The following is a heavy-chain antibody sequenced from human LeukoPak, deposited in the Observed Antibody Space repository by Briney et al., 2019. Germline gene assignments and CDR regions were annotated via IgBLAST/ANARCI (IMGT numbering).Heavy chain of an antibody. D-gene: IGHD1-7*01. CDR3: ARLITGTTTAFDI. J-gene: IGHJ3*02. CDR2: VYTSGST. V-gene: IGHV4-4*07. Sequence: SETLSLTCSVSGGSISGYYWTWIRQPAGKGLEWIGRVYTSGSTHYNPSLKTPLTMSVDTSKKQFSLKLSSVTAADTAVYYCARLITGTTTAFDIWGQGTMVTVSS. CDR1: GGSISGYY.